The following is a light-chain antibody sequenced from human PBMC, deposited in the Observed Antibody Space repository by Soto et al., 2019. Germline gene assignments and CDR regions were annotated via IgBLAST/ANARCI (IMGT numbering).Light chain of an antibody. J-gene: IGKJ5*01. V-gene: IGKV1-9*01. Sequence: DIQMTQSPSSLSASVGDRVTITCRASQSISSYLAWYQQKPGKVPKLLIYAASTLQSGVPSRFSGSGSGTEFTLTISSLQPEDFATYYCQQINSYPITFGQGTRLEI. CDR1: QSISSY. CDR3: QQINSYPIT. CDR2: AAS.